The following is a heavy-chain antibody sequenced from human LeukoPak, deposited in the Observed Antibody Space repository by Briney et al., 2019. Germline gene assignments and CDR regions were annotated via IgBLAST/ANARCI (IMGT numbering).Heavy chain of an antibody. D-gene: IGHD4-17*01. CDR3: AKDKDYGVLGWFDP. Sequence: GGSLRLSCAASGFTFSSYAMSWVRQAPGEGLEWVSAISGSGGSTYYADSVKGRFTISRDNSKNTLYLQMNSLRAEDTAVYYCAKDKDYGVLGWFDPWGQGTLVTVSS. J-gene: IGHJ5*02. V-gene: IGHV3-23*01. CDR2: ISGSGGST. CDR1: GFTFSSYA.